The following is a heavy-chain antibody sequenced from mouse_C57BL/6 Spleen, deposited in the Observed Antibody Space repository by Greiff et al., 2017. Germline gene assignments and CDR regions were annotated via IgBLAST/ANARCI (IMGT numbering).Heavy chain of an antibody. CDR2: IRNKANGYTT. Sequence: EVQGVESGGGLVQPGGSLSLSCAASGFTFTDYYMSWVRQPPGKALEWLGFIRNKANGYTTEYSASVKGLFTISRDNSQSILYRQMNALSAEDSATYSCARDYAIDYWGQGTSVTVSS. CDR1: GFTFTDYY. V-gene: IGHV7-3*01. J-gene: IGHJ4*01. CDR3: ARDYAIDY.